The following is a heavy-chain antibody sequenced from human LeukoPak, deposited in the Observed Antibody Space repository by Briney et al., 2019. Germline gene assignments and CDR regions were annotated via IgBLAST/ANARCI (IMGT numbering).Heavy chain of an antibody. CDR3: ARIGRDCSGGGCYPPDY. D-gene: IGHD2-15*01. CDR1: GFTFRSFG. CDR2: IWYDGSNQ. J-gene: IGHJ4*02. V-gene: IGHV3-33*01. Sequence: GGSLRLSCAVSGFTFRSFGMHWVRQAPGKGLEWVAIIWYDGSNQYYTDSVKGRFTVSRDNSKNTLYLQMNSLRAEDTAVYYCARIGRDCSGGGCYPPDYWGQGTLVTVSS.